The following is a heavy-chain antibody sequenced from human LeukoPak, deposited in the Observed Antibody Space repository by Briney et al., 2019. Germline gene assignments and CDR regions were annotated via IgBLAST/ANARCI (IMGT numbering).Heavy chain of an antibody. V-gene: IGHV4-34*01. D-gene: IGHD2-2*01. J-gene: IGHJ4*02. CDR2: INHSGST. CDR3: ARLFWGCSSTSCGDY. CDR1: GGSFSGYY. Sequence: PSETLFLTCAVYGGSFSGYYWSWIRQPPGKGLEWIGEINHSGSTNYNPSLKSRVTISVDTSKNQFSLKLSSVTAADTAVYYCARLFWGCSSTSCGDYWGQGTLVTVSS.